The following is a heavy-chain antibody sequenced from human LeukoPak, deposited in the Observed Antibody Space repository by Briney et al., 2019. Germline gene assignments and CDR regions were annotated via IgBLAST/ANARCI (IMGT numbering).Heavy chain of an antibody. CDR3: ARQGERPGISAY. D-gene: IGHD1-26*01. Sequence: SETLSLTCIVSGDSISSSSYYWGWIRQPPGKGLEWIGSIFSGSTYYNPSLKSRVTISLNTSKNQLSLNLSSVTAADTAVYYCARQGERPGISAYWGQGTLVTVSS. CDR1: GDSISSSSYY. CDR2: IFSGST. V-gene: IGHV4-39*01. J-gene: IGHJ4*02.